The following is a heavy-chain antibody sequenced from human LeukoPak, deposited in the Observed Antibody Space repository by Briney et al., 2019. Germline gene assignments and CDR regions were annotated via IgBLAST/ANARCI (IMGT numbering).Heavy chain of an antibody. Sequence: GASVKVSCKASGYTFTSYYMHWVRQAPGQGLEWMGIINPSGGSTSYAQKFQGRVTMTRDTSISTAYMELSRLTSDDTAVYFCARVKAYGGAGDFDYWGPGTVVTVSS. J-gene: IGHJ4*02. CDR1: GYTFTSYY. CDR2: INPSGGST. CDR3: ARVKAYGGAGDFDY. D-gene: IGHD3-10*01. V-gene: IGHV1-46*01.